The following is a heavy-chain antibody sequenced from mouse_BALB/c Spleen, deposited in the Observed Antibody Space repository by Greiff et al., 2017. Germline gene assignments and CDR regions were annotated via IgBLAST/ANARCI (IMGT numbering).Heavy chain of an antibody. Sequence: VQLKQSGAELVRSGASVKLSCTASGFNIKDYYMHWVKQRPEQGLEWIGWIDHENGDTEYAPKFQGEATMTADTSSNTTYLQLSSLTSEDTAVYYWYAWGGNYSTFAYWGQGTTLTVSS. J-gene: IGHJ2*01. V-gene: IGHV14-4*02. D-gene: IGHD2-1*01. CDR1: GFNIKDYY. CDR3: YAWGGNYSTFAY. CDR2: IDHENGDT.